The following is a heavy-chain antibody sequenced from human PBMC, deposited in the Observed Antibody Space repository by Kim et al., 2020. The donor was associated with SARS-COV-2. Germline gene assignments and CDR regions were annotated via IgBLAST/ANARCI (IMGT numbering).Heavy chain of an antibody. J-gene: IGHJ4*02. CDR2: IYYSGST. V-gene: IGHV4-31*03. D-gene: IGHD2-2*01. Sequence: SETLSLTCTVSGGSISSGGYYWSWIRQHPGKGLEWIGYIYYSGSTYYNPSLKSRVTISVDTSKNQFSLKLSSVTAADTAVYYCARGGGVVPAAHLVYWGQGTLVTVSS. CDR3: ARGGGVVPAAHLVY. CDR1: GGSISSGGYY.